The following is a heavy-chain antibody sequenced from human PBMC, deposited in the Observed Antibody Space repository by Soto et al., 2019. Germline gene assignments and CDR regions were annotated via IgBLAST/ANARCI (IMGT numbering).Heavy chain of an antibody. CDR1: GYTITGYY. Sequence: ASVNGSCPASGYTITGYYMHWVRQAPGQGHEWMGWINPNSGGTNYAQKFQGWVTMTRDTSISTAYMELSRLRSDHTDVYDVVRREQLGYDRMDVWGQGTTVTGSS. CDR3: VRREQLGYDRMDV. CDR2: INPNSGGT. D-gene: IGHD6-13*01. V-gene: IGHV1-2*04. J-gene: IGHJ6*02.